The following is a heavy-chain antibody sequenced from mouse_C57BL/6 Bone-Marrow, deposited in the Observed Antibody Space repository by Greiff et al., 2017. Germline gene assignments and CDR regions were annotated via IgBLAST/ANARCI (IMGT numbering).Heavy chain of an antibody. V-gene: IGHV3-6*01. Sequence: EVKLMESGPGLVKPSQSLSLTCSVTGYSITSGYYWNWIRQFPGNKLEWMGYISYDGSNNYNPSLKNRISITRDTSKNQFFLKLNSVTTEDTATYYCARGGYYGYLEYFDVWGTGTTVTVSS. CDR2: ISYDGSN. CDR3: ARGGYYGYLEYFDV. CDR1: GYSITSGYY. D-gene: IGHD2-2*01. J-gene: IGHJ1*03.